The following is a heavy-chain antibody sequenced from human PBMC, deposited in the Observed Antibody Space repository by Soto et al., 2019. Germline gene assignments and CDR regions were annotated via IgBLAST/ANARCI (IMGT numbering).Heavy chain of an antibody. CDR3: ARLADSSSYYFDY. Sequence: SETLSLTCAVYGGSFSGYYWSWIRQPPGEGLEWIGEINHSGSTNYNPSLKSRVTISVDTSKNQFSLKLSSVTAADTAVYYCARLADSSSYYFDYWGQGTLVTVSS. D-gene: IGHD6-6*01. CDR1: GGSFSGYY. CDR2: INHSGST. J-gene: IGHJ4*02. V-gene: IGHV4-34*01.